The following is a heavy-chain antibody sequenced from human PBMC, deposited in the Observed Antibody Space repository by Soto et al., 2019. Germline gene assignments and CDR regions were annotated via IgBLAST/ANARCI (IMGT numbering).Heavy chain of an antibody. Sequence: QVELVQSGAEVKKPGSSVKVSCKASGVTFSSYAINWVRQAPGQGLEWIGGIIPIIDTTNYAQKFQGRVKVTADESTRTTYMELSRLRSEDMAVYYCVRGRDGYNSYYFDHWGPGPQVAVSS. D-gene: IGHD5-12*01. CDR1: GVTFSSYA. V-gene: IGHV1-69*01. CDR2: IIPIIDTT. J-gene: IGHJ4*02. CDR3: VRGRDGYNSYYFDH.